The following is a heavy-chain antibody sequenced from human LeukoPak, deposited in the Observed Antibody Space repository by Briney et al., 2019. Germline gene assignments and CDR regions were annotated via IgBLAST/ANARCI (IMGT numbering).Heavy chain of an antibody. Sequence: PGASLRLSCAASGFTFSSYAMSWVRQAPGRGLEWVSAISGSGGSTYYADSVKGRFTITRDNSKNTLYLQMNSLRAEDTAVYYCAKGLRGPKSPYFDLWGRGTLVTVSS. CDR2: ISGSGGST. J-gene: IGHJ2*01. V-gene: IGHV3-23*01. CDR3: AKGLRGPKSPYFDL. CDR1: GFTFSSYA.